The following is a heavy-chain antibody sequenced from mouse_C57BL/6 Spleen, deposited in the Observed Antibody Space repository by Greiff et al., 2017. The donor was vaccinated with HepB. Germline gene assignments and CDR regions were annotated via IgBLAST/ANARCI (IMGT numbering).Heavy chain of an antibody. J-gene: IGHJ2*01. CDR2: INPGSGGT. CDR1: GYAFTNYL. CDR3: ARLDLVGSSHYFDY. V-gene: IGHV1-54*01. Sequence: VQLQQSGAELVRPGTSVKVSCKASGYAFTNYLIEWVKQRPGQGLEWIGVINPGSGGTNYNEKFKGKATLTADKSSSTAYMQLSSLTSEDSAVYFCARLDLVGSSHYFDYWGQGTTLTVSS. D-gene: IGHD1-1*01.